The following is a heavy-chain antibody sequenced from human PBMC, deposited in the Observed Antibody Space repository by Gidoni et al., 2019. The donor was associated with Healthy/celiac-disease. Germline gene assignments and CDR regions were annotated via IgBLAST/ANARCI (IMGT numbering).Heavy chain of an antibody. J-gene: IGHJ6*02. Sequence: LEWVAVIWYDGSNTYYADSVKGRFTISRDNSKNTLYLQMNSLRAEDTAVYYCARVLGYCSGGSCPAYGMDVWGQGTTVTVSS. V-gene: IGHV3-33*01. CDR3: ARVLGYCSGGSCPAYGMDV. CDR2: IWYDGSNT. D-gene: IGHD2-15*01.